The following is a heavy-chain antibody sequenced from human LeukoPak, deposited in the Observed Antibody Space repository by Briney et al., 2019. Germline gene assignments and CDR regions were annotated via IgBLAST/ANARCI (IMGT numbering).Heavy chain of an antibody. J-gene: IGHJ3*01. CDR2: MKGDGSEI. V-gene: IGHV3-7*01. CDR3: ARPAYTAAYDL. CDR1: GFIFCTYW. D-gene: IGHD3-16*01. Sequence: GGSLRLSCAASGFIFCTYWMMWARQAPGKGLEWVANMKGDGSEIHYVDSVKGRFTISRYNAKNSLYLQMNSLRPEDTAVYYCARPAYTAAYDLWGQGTMVTVS.